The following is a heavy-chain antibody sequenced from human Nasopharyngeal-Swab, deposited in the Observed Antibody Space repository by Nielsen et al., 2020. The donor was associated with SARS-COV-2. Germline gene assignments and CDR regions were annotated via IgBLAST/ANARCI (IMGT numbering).Heavy chain of an antibody. V-gene: IGHV1-18*01. CDR2: ISAYNGNT. Sequence: ASVKVSCKASGYTFTSYGISWVRQAPGQGLEWMGWISAYNGNTNYAQKFQGRVTMTTDTSTSTANMELRSLRSDDTAVYYCARFAIGNHYGMDVWGQGTTVTVSS. CDR3: ARFAIGNHYGMDV. J-gene: IGHJ6*02. D-gene: IGHD2-21*01. CDR1: GYTFTSYG.